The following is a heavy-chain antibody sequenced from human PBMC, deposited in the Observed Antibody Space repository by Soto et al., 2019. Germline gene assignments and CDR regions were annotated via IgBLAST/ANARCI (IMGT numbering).Heavy chain of an antibody. CDR2: ISSDGSST. CDR1: GFTFSSYW. J-gene: IGHJ6*02. D-gene: IGHD1-26*01. CDR3: ARGNSAYYDMDV. V-gene: IGHV3-74*01. Sequence: GGSLRLSCAASGFTFSSYWMHWVRQAPGKGLVWVSRISSDGSSTSYADSVKGRFTISRDNAKNTVYLQMNSLRAEDTAVYYCARGNSAYYDMDVRGQGTKVTVSS.